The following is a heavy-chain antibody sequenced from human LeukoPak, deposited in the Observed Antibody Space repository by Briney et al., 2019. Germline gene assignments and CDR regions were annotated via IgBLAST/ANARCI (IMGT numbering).Heavy chain of an antibody. V-gene: IGHV4-34*01. Sequence: PSETLSLTCAVYGGSFSGYYWSWIRQPPGKGLEWIGEINHSGSTNYNPSLKSRITISIHTSKNQFSLKLSSVTAADTAVYYCASFGYCSSTSCLKTAPWGQGTLVTVSS. D-gene: IGHD2-2*03. J-gene: IGHJ4*02. CDR3: ASFGYCSSTSCLKTAP. CDR2: INHSGST. CDR1: GGSFSGYY.